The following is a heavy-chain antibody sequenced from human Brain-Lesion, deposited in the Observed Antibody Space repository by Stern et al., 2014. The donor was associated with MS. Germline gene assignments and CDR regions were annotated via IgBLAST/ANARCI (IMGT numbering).Heavy chain of an antibody. V-gene: IGHV1-24*01. Sequence: QVQLLESGAEVKKPGASVKVSCKVSGYTLTELSMHWVRQAPRKGLEWMGGFDPEDGETIYAKKFQGRVTMTEDTSTDTAYMELSSLRSEDTAVYYCATLSPGAGGNYYRHFDYWGQGTLVTVSS. CDR1: GYTLTELS. D-gene: IGHD1-26*01. CDR2: FDPEDGET. CDR3: ATLSPGAGGNYYRHFDY. J-gene: IGHJ4*02.